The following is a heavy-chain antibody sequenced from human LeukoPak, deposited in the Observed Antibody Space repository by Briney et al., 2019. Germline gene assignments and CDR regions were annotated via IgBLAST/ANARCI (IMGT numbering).Heavy chain of an antibody. D-gene: IGHD3-3*01. Sequence: PSETLSLTCAVYGGSFSGYYWSWIRQPPGKGLEWIGEINHSGSTNYNPSLKSRVTISVDTSKNQFSLKLSSVPAADTAVYYCARGSPFFPFDYWGQGTLVTVSS. CDR3: ARGSPFFPFDY. CDR1: GGSFSGYY. J-gene: IGHJ4*02. CDR2: INHSGST. V-gene: IGHV4-34*01.